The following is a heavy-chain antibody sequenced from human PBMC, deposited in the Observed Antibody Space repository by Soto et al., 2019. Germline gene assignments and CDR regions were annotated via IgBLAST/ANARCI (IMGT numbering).Heavy chain of an antibody. Sequence: SETLSLTCAVYVGSFSGYYWSWIRQPPGKGLEWIGEINHSGSTNYNPSLKSRVTISVDTSKNQFSLKLSSVTAADTAVYYCARALVVPSSLLGIGEWRGYYYMDVWGKGTTVTVSS. CDR1: VGSFSGYY. D-gene: IGHD2-2*01. J-gene: IGHJ6*03. CDR3: ARALVVPSSLLGIGEWRGYYYMDV. V-gene: IGHV4-34*01. CDR2: INHSGST.